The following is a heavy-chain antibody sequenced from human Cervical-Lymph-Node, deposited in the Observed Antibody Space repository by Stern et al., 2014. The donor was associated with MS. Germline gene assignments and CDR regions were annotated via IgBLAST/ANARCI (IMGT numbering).Heavy chain of an antibody. J-gene: IGHJ2*01. CDR3: ARAPYYYDTSGYSYSYFDL. CDR1: GFTFSSYW. CDR2: IDSDGSGT. V-gene: IGHV3-74*02. Sequence: EMQLVESGGGLVQPGGSLRLSCAASGFTFSSYWMHWVRQAPGKGLEWVSRIDSDGSGTTYADSVKGRFTISRDNAKNTLYLQMNSLRAEDTAVYYCARAPYYYDTSGYSYSYFDLWGRGTLVTVSS. D-gene: IGHD3-22*01.